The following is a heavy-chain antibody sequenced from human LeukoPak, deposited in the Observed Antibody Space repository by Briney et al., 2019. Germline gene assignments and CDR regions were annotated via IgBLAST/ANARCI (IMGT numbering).Heavy chain of an antibody. V-gene: IGHV1-58*02. CDR3: AAVLDDSSGYYSFLGY. D-gene: IGHD3-22*01. CDR2: IVVGSGNT. J-gene: IGHJ4*02. Sequence: SLKVSCKASGFTFTSSAMQWVRQARGERLEWIGWIVVGSGNTNYAQKFQERVTITRDMSTSTAYMELSSLRSEDTAVYYCAAVLDDSSGYYSFLGYWGQGTLVTVPS. CDR1: GFTFTSSA.